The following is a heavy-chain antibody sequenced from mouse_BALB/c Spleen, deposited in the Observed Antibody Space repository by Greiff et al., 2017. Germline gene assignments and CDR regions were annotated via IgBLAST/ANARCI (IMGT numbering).Heavy chain of an antibody. CDR1: GYTFTNYW. D-gene: IGHD1-1*01. CDR2: IYPGGGYT. CDR3: ARGTTVVENYAMDN. V-gene: IGHV1-63*02. J-gene: IGHJ4*01. Sequence: QVQLQQSGAELVRPGTSVKISCKASGYTFTNYWLGWVKQRPGHGLEWIGDIYPGGGYTNYNEKFKGKATLTADTSSSTAYMQLSSLTSEDSAVYFCARGTTVVENYAMDNWGQGTSVTVSS.